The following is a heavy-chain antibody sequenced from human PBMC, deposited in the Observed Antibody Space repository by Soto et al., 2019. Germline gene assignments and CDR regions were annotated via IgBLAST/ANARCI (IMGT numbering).Heavy chain of an antibody. J-gene: IGHJ4*02. V-gene: IGHV3-23*01. CDR3: AKSPIRWELLGSHFDY. Sequence: GGSLRLSCAASGFTFSSYAMSWVRQAPGKGLEWVSAISGSGGSTYYADSVKGRFTISRDNSKNTLYLQMNSLRAEDTAVYYCAKSPIRWELLGSHFDYWGQGTLVTVSS. D-gene: IGHD1-26*01. CDR1: GFTFSSYA. CDR2: ISGSGGST.